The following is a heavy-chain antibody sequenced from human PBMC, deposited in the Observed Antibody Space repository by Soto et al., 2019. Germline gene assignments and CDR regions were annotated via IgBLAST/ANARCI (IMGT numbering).Heavy chain of an antibody. V-gene: IGHV1-24*01. CDR1: GYTLTELS. CDR2: FDPEDGET. J-gene: IGHJ4*02. D-gene: IGHD3-3*01. Sequence: GASVKVSCKVSGYTLTELSMHWVRQAPGKGLEWMGGFDPEDGETIYAQKFQGRVTMTEDTSTDTAYMERSSLRSEDTAVYYCATDFSYYDFWSGPPADNWGQGTLVTVSS. CDR3: ATDFSYYDFWSGPPADN.